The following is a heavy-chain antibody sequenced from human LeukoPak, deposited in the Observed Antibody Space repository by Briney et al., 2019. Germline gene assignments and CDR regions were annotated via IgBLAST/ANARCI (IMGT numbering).Heavy chain of an antibody. D-gene: IGHD2-15*01. CDR1: GFTFSSYG. V-gene: IGHV3-30*18. CDR3: AKGRWEGDIVVVVAAEPYGMDV. Sequence: PGGSLRLSCAASGFTFSSYGMHWVRQAPGKGLEWVAVISYDGSNKYYADSVKGRFTISRDNSKNTLYLQMNSLRAEDTAVYYCAKGRWEGDIVVVVAAEPYGMDVWGQGTTVTVSS. CDR2: ISYDGSNK. J-gene: IGHJ6*02.